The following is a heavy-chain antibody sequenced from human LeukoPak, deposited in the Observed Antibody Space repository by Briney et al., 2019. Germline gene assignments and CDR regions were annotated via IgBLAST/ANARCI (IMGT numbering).Heavy chain of an antibody. J-gene: IGHJ4*02. D-gene: IGHD3-10*01. CDR3: ASTQYYYGSGSPIADFDY. Sequence: GESLKISCKGPGYSFTSYWISWVRQMPGKGLGWRGRIDPSDSYTNYSTSFQGHVTISADKSISTAYLQWSSLKASDTAMYYCASTQYYYGSGSPIADFDYWGQGTLVTVSS. V-gene: IGHV5-10-1*01. CDR2: IDPSDSYT. CDR1: GYSFTSYW.